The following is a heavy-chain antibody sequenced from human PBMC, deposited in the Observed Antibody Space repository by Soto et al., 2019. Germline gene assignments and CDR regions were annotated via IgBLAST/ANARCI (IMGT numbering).Heavy chain of an antibody. CDR3: ASDWFYMDV. Sequence: PGGSLRLSCAASGFTFSNYPMNWVRQAPGKGLEWISYNSSDSGTIYYADSVKGRFSISGDNAKNSLFLQMNSLRVEDTAVYYCASDWFYMDVWGKGTSVTVSS. CDR1: GFTFSNYP. J-gene: IGHJ6*03. D-gene: IGHD3-9*01. V-gene: IGHV3-48*01. CDR2: NSSDSGTI.